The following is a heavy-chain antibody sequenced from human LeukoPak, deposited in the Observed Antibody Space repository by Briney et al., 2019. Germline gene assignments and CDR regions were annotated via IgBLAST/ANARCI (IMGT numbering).Heavy chain of an antibody. CDR3: ARGTGEPGYFDY. V-gene: IGHV1-18*01. CDR1: GGTFSSYA. Sequence: ASVTVSCKASGGTFSSYAISWVRQAPGQGLEWMGWIGAYNGKTNFAQHLQGRVTMTTDTSTKTAYMELRSLRSDDTAVYYCARGTGEPGYFDYWGQGTLVTVSS. CDR2: IGAYNGKT. J-gene: IGHJ4*02. D-gene: IGHD7-27*01.